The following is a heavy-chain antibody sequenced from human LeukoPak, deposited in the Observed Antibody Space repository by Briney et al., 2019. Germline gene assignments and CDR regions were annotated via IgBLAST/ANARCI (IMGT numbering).Heavy chain of an antibody. CDR3: AKDVDGYFDY. V-gene: IGHV3-30*18. CDR1: GFTFSSYG. Sequence: GRSLRLSCAASGFTFSSYGMHWVRQAPGKGLEWVAVISYDGSNKYYADSVKGRFTISRDNSKNTLYLQMNSLRAEDTAVYYYAKDVDGYFDYWGQGTLVTVSS. J-gene: IGHJ4*02. CDR2: ISYDGSNK.